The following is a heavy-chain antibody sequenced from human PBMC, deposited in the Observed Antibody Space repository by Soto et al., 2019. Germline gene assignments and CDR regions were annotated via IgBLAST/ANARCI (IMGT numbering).Heavy chain of an antibody. V-gene: IGHV3-30*18. D-gene: IGHD1-26*01. J-gene: IGHJ4*02. Sequence: PGGSLRLSCAASGFTFSSYGMHWVRQAPGKGLEWVAVISYDGSNKYYADSVKGRFTISRDNSKNTLYLQMNSLRAEDTAVYYCAKDRSGSYYGVDYWGQGALVTSPQ. CDR1: GFTFSSYG. CDR3: AKDRSGSYYGVDY. CDR2: ISYDGSNK.